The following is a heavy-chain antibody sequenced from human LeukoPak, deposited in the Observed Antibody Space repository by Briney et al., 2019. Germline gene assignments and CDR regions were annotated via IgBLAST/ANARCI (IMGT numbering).Heavy chain of an antibody. CDR1: GGSISSSSYY. CDR2: IYYSGST. Sequence: SETLSLTCTVSGGSISSSSYYWGWIRQPPGKGLEWIGSIYYSGSTYYNPSLKSRVTISVDTSKNQFSLKLSSVTAADTAVYYCARGRHVLRFLEWLLYFYFDYWGQGTLVTVSS. J-gene: IGHJ4*02. D-gene: IGHD3-3*01. CDR3: ARGRHVLRFLEWLLYFYFDY. V-gene: IGHV4-39*01.